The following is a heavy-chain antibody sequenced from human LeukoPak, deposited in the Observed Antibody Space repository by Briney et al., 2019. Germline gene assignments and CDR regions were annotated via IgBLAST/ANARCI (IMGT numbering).Heavy chain of an antibody. CDR3: AKGELLLSASDF. D-gene: IGHD2-15*01. CDR1: GFTFIDYY. Sequence: GGSLRLSCVASGFTFIDYYMSWIRQGPGKGLEWVSGISVSGAGTYYADSVKGRFTISRDNSKNTLYLQMNSLRAEDTAVYYCAKGELLLSASDFWGQGTLVTVSS. J-gene: IGHJ4*02. CDR2: ISVSGAGT. V-gene: IGHV3-23*01.